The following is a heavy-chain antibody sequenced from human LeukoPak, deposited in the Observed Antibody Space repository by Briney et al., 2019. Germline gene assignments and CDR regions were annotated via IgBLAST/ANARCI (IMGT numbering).Heavy chain of an antibody. V-gene: IGHV4-59*08. CDR2: IYYSGST. CDR3: ARAVSGRFDY. Sequence: SSETLSLTCTVSGGSISSYYWSWIRQPPGKGLEWIGYIYYSGSTNYNPSLNSRVTISVDTSKNQFSLRLSSVTAADTAIYYCARAVSGRFDYWGQGTLVTVSS. J-gene: IGHJ4*02. D-gene: IGHD6-19*01. CDR1: GGSISSYY.